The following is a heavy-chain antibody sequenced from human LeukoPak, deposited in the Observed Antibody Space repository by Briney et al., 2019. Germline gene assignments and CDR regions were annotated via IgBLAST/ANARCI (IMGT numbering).Heavy chain of an antibody. CDR3: AREEYDSSGYDY. J-gene: IGHJ4*02. CDR2: ISWNSGST. D-gene: IGHD3-22*01. V-gene: IGHV3-20*04. Sequence: GGSLRLSCAASGFTFDDYAMHWVRQAPGKGLEWVSGISWNSGSTGYADSVKGRFTISRDNAKSSLYLQMNSLRAEDTAVYYCAREEYDSSGYDYWGQGILVTVSS. CDR1: GFTFDDYA.